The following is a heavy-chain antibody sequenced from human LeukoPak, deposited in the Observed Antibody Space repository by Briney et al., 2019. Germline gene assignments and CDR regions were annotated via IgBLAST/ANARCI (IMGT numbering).Heavy chain of an antibody. D-gene: IGHD3-16*02. Sequence: SQTLSLTCTVSGGSISSGGYYWSWIRQHPGKGLEWIGYIYYSGSTYYNPSLKSRVTISVDTSKNQFSLKLSSVTAADTAVYYCARDRDYDYIWGTYRVFDYRGQGTLVTVSS. J-gene: IGHJ4*02. V-gene: IGHV4-31*03. CDR1: GGSISSGGYY. CDR2: IYYSGST. CDR3: ARDRDYDYIWGTYRVFDY.